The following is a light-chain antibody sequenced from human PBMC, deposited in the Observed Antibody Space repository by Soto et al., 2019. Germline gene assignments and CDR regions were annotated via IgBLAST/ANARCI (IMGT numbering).Light chain of an antibody. CDR3: CSYAGSSTLYV. CDR1: SSDVGSYNL. J-gene: IGLJ1*01. Sequence: QSVLTQPASVSGSPGEWITISCTGTSSDVGSYNLVSWYQQHPGKAPKLMIYEVSKRPSGVSNRFSGSKSGNTASLTISGLQAEDEADYYCCSYAGSSTLYVFGTGTKVTVL. CDR2: EVS. V-gene: IGLV2-23*02.